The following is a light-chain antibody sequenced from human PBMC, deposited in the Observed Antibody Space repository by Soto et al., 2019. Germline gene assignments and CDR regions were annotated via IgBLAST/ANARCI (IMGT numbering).Light chain of an antibody. CDR2: DAS. J-gene: IGKJ4*01. CDR1: QTISHW. V-gene: IGKV1-33*01. CDR3: QQYDSVPLT. Sequence: DIHLTQSPSTLSASVGDRVTITCRASQTISHWLAWFQQKPGKAPKLLIYDASNLETGVPSRFSGSGSGTDFTFTISSLQPEDIATYYCQQYDSVPLTFAEGPRWISN.